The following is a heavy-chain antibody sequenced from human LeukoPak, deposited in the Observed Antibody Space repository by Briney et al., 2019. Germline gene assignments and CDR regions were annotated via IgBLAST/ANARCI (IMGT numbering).Heavy chain of an antibody. CDR2: ISSSGSTI. Sequence: PGGSLRLSCAASGFTFSSYEMNWVRQAPGKGLVWVSYISSSGSTIYYADSVKGRFTISRDNAKNSLYLQMNSLRAEDTAVYYCARAFQELPQLYYYYYMDVWGKGTTVTVSS. J-gene: IGHJ6*03. V-gene: IGHV3-48*03. D-gene: IGHD6-13*01. CDR3: ARAFQELPQLYYYYYMDV. CDR1: GFTFSSYE.